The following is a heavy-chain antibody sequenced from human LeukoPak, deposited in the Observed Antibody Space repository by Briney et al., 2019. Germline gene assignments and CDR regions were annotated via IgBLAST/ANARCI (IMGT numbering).Heavy chain of an antibody. J-gene: IGHJ4*02. Sequence: SETLSLTCNVSGDSLSYYYWSWIRQPPGKGLEWIGYIYYSGSTDYNPSLKSRVSISVDTSKNQFSLKLSSVTAADTAVYYCARTTVSLAPDDWGQGTLVTVSS. D-gene: IGHD1-1*01. CDR2: IYYSGST. CDR3: ARTTVSLAPDD. V-gene: IGHV4-59*08. CDR1: GDSLSYYY.